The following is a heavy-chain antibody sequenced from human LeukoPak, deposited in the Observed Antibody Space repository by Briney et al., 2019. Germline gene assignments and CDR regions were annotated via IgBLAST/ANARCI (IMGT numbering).Heavy chain of an antibody. CDR3: ARLRALCAFDI. D-gene: IGHD3-16*01. CDR2: IYSGGST. Sequence: PGGSLRLSCAASGFTVSSSYMSWVRQAPGKGLEWVSVIYSGGSTYYADSVKGRFTISRDNSKNTLYLQMNSLRAEDTAVYYCARLRALCAFDIWGQGTMVTVFS. CDR1: GFTVSSSY. V-gene: IGHV3-66*01. J-gene: IGHJ3*02.